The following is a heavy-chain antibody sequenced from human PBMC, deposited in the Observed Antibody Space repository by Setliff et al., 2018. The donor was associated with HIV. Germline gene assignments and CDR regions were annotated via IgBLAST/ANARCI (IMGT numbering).Heavy chain of an antibody. CDR3: ASSITVAAGRSHYYYAMEV. CDR1: GYSFTSYW. V-gene: IGHV5-51*01. J-gene: IGHJ6*02. Sequence: PGESLKISCKGSGYSFTSYWIGWVRQMPGKGLEWVGIIHPSDSNTRYSPSFRGQVTISADKSISTAYLQWSSLKASDTAMYYCASSITVAAGRSHYYYAMEVWGQGTTVTVSS. CDR2: IHPSDSNT. D-gene: IGHD2-15*01.